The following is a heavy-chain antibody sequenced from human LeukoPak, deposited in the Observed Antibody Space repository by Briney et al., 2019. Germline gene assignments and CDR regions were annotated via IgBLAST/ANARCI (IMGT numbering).Heavy chain of an antibody. V-gene: IGHV4-59*01. D-gene: IGHD3-10*01. CDR2: TYYSGST. CDR3: ARAFVRGVSSYYFYMDV. J-gene: IGHJ6*03. Sequence: SETLSLTCTVSGGSINTYWGWIRQPPGRGLEWIGHTYYSGSTKYSPSLKSRVTMSVDTSKNQFSLTLSSVTAADTAVYYCARAFVRGVSSYYFYMDVWGKGATVTISS. CDR1: GGSINTY.